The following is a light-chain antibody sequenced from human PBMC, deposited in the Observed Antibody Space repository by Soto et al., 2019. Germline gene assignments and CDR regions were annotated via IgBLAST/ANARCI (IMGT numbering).Light chain of an antibody. CDR3: QQYNVVPPWT. V-gene: IGKV1-33*01. J-gene: IGKJ1*01. CDR2: DAS. CDR1: QDIGNN. Sequence: DIQMTQSPSSLSASLGDRVTITCRASQDIGNNLNWYRQKAGKAPELLIYDASYLQTDVPSRFSGSGSGTEFTLAITSLQPEDIAIYYCQQYNVVPPWTFAQGTKVEVK.